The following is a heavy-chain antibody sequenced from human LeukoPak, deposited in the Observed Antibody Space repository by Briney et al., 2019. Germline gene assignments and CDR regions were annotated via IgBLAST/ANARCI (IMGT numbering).Heavy chain of an antibody. J-gene: IGHJ3*02. V-gene: IGHV1-69*01. Sequence: AVKVSCKASGGTFSSYAISWVRQAPGQGLEWMGGIIPIFGTSNYAQKFQGRVTITADESTSTAYMELSSLRSEDTAVYYCAGTYYYGSGSYLGDAFDIWGQGTMVTVSS. CDR2: IIPIFGTS. D-gene: IGHD3-10*01. CDR1: GGTFSSYA. CDR3: AGTYYYGSGSYLGDAFDI.